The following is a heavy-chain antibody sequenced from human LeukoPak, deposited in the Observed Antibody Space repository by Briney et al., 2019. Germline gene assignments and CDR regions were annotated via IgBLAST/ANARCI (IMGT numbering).Heavy chain of an antibody. CDR3: ARQAQRQTTVTPSRPDGP. J-gene: IGHJ5*02. CDR1: GASISSSDYY. Sequence: KASETLSLTCTVSGASISSSDYYWSWIRQPPGKGLEWIGYIYYGGSTYYNPSIYYRGSTYYNPSLKSRVTISVDTSKNQFSLRLSSVTAADTAVYYCARQAQRQTTVTPSRPDGPWGQGTLVTVSS. D-gene: IGHD4-17*01. V-gene: IGHV4-30-4*08. CDR2: IYYGGSTYYNPSIYYRGST.